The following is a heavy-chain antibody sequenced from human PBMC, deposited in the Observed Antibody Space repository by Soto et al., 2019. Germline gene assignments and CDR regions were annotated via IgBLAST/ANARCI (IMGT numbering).Heavy chain of an antibody. CDR3: ARHDYGGYFPFDY. V-gene: IGHV3-23*01. CDR1: GFTFGRYA. D-gene: IGHD4-17*01. J-gene: IGHJ4*02. Sequence: GGSLRLSCAASGFTFGRYAMSWVGQAPGKGLEWVSAISGSGGSTYYADSVKGRFTISRDNSKNTLYLQMNSLRAEDTAVYYCARHDYGGYFPFDYWGQGTLVTVSS. CDR2: ISGSGGST.